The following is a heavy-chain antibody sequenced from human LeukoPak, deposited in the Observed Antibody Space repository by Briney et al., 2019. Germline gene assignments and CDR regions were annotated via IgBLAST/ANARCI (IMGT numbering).Heavy chain of an antibody. J-gene: IGHJ3*02. CDR3: ARGTISRHSAFDI. Sequence: SETLSLTCTVSGGSISSYYWSWIRQPPGKGLEWIGEINHSGSTNYNPSLKSRVTISVDTSKNQFSLKLSSVTAADTAVYYCARGTISRHSAFDIWGQGTMVTVPS. D-gene: IGHD1-1*01. CDR1: GGSISSYY. CDR2: INHSGST. V-gene: IGHV4-34*01.